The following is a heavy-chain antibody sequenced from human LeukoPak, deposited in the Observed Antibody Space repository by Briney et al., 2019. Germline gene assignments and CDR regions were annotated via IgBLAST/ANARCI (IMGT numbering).Heavy chain of an antibody. J-gene: IGHJ5*02. D-gene: IGHD3-10*01. Sequence: PGGSLRLSCAASGFTVSSNYMSWVRQAPGKGLEWVSVIYSGSSTYYADSVKGRFTISRDNSKNTLYLQMNSLRAEDTAVYYCARDHVRGHSRYGSGSYIGRSWFDPWGQGTLVTVSS. CDR2: IYSGSST. CDR3: ARDHVRGHSRYGSGSYIGRSWFDP. V-gene: IGHV3-53*01. CDR1: GFTVSSNY.